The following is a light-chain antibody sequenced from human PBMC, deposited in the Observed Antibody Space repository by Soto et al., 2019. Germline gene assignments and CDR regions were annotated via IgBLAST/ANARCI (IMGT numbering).Light chain of an antibody. V-gene: IGKV3-15*01. Sequence: EIVMTQSPVTLSVSPGEIVTLSFSASQRVSSNLAWYQQKPGQAPSLLIYGAFTRATGIPARFSGTGSGTEFTLTISSLQSEDFALYYCQQYNDWPLTFGQGTKVDIK. CDR3: QQYNDWPLT. CDR1: QRVSSN. J-gene: IGKJ1*01. CDR2: GAF.